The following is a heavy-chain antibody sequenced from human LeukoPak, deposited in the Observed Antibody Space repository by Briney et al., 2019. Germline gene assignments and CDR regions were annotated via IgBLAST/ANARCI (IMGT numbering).Heavy chain of an antibody. CDR2: IYPSDSDT. CDR3: VRREGQLWFFDY. CDR1: GYSFTSYW. V-gene: IGHV5-51*01. D-gene: IGHD5-18*01. J-gene: IGHJ4*02. Sequence: GESLKISCKGSGYSFTSYWIGWVRQMPGKGLEWMGVIYPSDSDTRYSPSFQGQVTISTDKSISTDYLQWSSLKASDTAMYYCVRREGQLWFFDYWGQGTLVTVSS.